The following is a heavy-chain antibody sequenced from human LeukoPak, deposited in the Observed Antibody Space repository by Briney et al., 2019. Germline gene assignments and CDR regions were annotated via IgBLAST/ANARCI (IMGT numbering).Heavy chain of an antibody. J-gene: IGHJ4*02. CDR3: AKASSPVIAANYFDY. Sequence: GGSLRLSCAASGFTFSSYAMIWVRQAPGKGLEWVASISGRGESTNYADSVKGRFTISRDNSKDTLYLQMNSLRAEDTAVYYCAKASSPVIAANYFDYWGRGTPVTVSS. V-gene: IGHV3-23*01. CDR1: GFTFSSYA. D-gene: IGHD2-21*01. CDR2: ISGRGEST.